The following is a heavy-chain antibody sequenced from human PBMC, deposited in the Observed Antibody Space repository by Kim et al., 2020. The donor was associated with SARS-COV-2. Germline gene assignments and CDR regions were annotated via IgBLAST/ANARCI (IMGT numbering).Heavy chain of an antibody. V-gene: IGHV3-23*01. D-gene: IGHD1-26*01. CDR1: GFTFSSYA. Sequence: GGSLRLSCAASGFTFSSYAMSWVRQAPGKGLEWVSAISGSGGSTYYADSVKGRFTISRDNSKNTLYLQMNSLRAEDTAVYYCAKWEPPLYYYYYGMDVWGQGTTVTVSS. J-gene: IGHJ6*02. CDR2: ISGSGGST. CDR3: AKWEPPLYYYYYGMDV.